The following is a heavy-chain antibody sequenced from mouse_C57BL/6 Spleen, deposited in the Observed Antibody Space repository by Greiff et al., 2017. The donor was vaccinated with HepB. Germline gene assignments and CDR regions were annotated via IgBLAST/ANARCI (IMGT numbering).Heavy chain of an antibody. J-gene: IGHJ3*01. CDR1: GYSFTGYY. CDR2: LNPSTGGT. V-gene: IGHV1-42*01. D-gene: IGHD1-1*01. CDR3: ARSDYYGSSYAWFAY. Sequence: VQLQQSGPELVKPGASVKISCKASGYSFTGYYMNWVKQSPEKSLEWIGELNPSTGGTTYNQKFKAKATLTVDKSSSTAYMQLKSLTSEDSAVYYCARSDYYGSSYAWFAYWGQGTLVTVSA.